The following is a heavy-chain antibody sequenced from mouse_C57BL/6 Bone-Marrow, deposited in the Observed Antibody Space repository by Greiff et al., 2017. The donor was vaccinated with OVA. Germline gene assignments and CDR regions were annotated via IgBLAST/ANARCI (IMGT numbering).Heavy chain of an antibody. V-gene: IGHV1-15*01. CDR3: TRGYDYSLYYFDY. CDR2: IDPETGGT. J-gene: IGHJ2*01. D-gene: IGHD2-4*01. CDR1: GYTFTDYE. Sequence: QVQLQQSGAELVRPGASVTLSCKASGYTFTDYEMHWVKQTPVHGLEWIGAIDPETGGTAYNQKFKGKAILTADKSSSTAYMELRSLTSEDSAVYYCTRGYDYSLYYFDYWGQGTTLTVSS.